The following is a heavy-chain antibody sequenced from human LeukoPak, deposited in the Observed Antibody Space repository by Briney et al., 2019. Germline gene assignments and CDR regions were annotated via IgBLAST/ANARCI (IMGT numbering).Heavy chain of an antibody. CDR2: IKQDGSEE. J-gene: IGHJ4*02. D-gene: IGHD3-10*01. CDR1: GFTFSNYW. Sequence: PGGSLRLSCAASGFTFSNYWVGWVRQGPGKGLEWVANIKQDGSEEDYVDSVKGRFTIPRDNSKNSLYLQMNSLRAEDTAVYYCARDGYGSGSHDYWGQGTLVTVSS. V-gene: IGHV3-7*04. CDR3: ARDGYGSGSHDY.